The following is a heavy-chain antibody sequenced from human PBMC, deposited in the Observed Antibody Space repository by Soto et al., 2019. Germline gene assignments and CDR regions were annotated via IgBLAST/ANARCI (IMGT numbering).Heavy chain of an antibody. V-gene: IGHV3-11*01. CDR3: ARPNWSGSPYYLDS. D-gene: IGHD1-26*01. Sequence: SLRLSCTASVFSFSEYHMNWIRQAPGKGLEWISYIGDGGTATDYADSVKGRFTISRDNTKNSLYLQMNSLRAEDSAVYYCARPNWSGSPYYLDSWGQGTPVTVSS. CDR1: VFSFSEYH. CDR2: IGDGGTAT. J-gene: IGHJ4*02.